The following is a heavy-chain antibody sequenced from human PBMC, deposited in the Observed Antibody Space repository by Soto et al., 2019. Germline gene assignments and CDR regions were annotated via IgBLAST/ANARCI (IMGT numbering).Heavy chain of an antibody. CDR3: ARGRYDILTGRISSYMDV. CDR1: GFTFSSYA. D-gene: IGHD3-9*01. V-gene: IGHV3-64*01. Sequence: GGSLRLSCAASGFTFSSYAMHWVRQAPGKGLEYVSAISSNGGSTYYANSVKGRFTISRDNSKNTLYLQMGSLRAEDMAVYYCARGRYDILTGRISSYMDVWGKGTTVTVSS. CDR2: ISSNGGST. J-gene: IGHJ6*03.